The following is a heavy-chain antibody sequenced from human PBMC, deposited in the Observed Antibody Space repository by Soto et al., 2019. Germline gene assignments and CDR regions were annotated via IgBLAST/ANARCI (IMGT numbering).Heavy chain of an antibody. CDR1: GASISSSNW. CDR2: IYYSGRA. D-gene: IGHD1-1*01. Sequence: SETLSLTCAVSGASISSSNWWNWVRQPPGQGLEWIGEIYYSGRANYNPSLKSRVNISVDKSNNQFSLRVSSVTAADTAVYYCVRHRRTGGHYFFGMDVWGQGTPVTVSS. V-gene: IGHV4-4*02. CDR3: VRHRRTGGHYFFGMDV. J-gene: IGHJ6*02.